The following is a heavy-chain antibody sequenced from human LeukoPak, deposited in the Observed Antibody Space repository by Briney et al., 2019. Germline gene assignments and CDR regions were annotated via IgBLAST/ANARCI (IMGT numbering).Heavy chain of an antibody. CDR3: ARDFDQYSGRFGGFGHDF. D-gene: IGHD1-26*01. Sequence: ASVTVSCTASGYTFTSYGINWVRQAPRQGLEWMGWISAYNGNTNYAQRLQGRVTMTTDTSTSTAYMELRSLRSDDTAVYYCARDFDQYSGRFGGFGHDFWGQGTLVTVSS. CDR2: ISAYNGNT. V-gene: IGHV1-18*01. J-gene: IGHJ4*02. CDR1: GYTFTSYG.